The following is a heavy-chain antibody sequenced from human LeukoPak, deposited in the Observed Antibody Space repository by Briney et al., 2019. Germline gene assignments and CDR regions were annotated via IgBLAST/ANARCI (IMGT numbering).Heavy chain of an antibody. CDR2: IYTSGST. CDR1: GGSISSGSYY. V-gene: IGHV4-61*02. CDR3: ARVYYYDSSGLSIIDY. D-gene: IGHD3-22*01. Sequence: PSQTLSLTCTVSGGSISSGSYYWSWIRQPAGKGLEWIGRIYTSGSTNYNPSLKSRVTISVDTSKNQFSLELSSVTAADTAVYYCARVYYYDSSGLSIIDYWGQGTLVTVSS. J-gene: IGHJ4*02.